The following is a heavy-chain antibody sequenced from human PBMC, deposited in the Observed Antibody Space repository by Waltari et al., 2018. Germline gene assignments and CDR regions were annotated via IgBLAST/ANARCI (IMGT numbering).Heavy chain of an antibody. CDR2: IGDTGRNI. CDR3: VKDDASWNYGH. V-gene: IGHV3-48*03. J-gene: IGHJ4*02. D-gene: IGHD1-7*01. Sequence: EVQLVESGGGLVQPGGSLRLSCAASGFTFSTYEMNWVRQAPGNGLEWVAYIGDTGRNIHYAESVKGRFTISRDNAKNSLFLQMDSLRAEDTAVYHCVKDDASWNYGHWGQGTLVTVSS. CDR1: GFTFSTYE.